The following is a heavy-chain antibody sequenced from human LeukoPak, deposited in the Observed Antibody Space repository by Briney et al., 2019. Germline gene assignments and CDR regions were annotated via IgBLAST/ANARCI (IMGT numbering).Heavy chain of an antibody. V-gene: IGHV3-23*01. Sequence: GGSLRLSCAASGFTFSSYAMSWVRQAPGKGLEWVSAISGSGGSTYYADSVKGRFTISRDNSKNTLYLQMNSLRAEYTAVYYCAKDRAVTMYYGMDVWGQGTTVTVSS. J-gene: IGHJ6*02. D-gene: IGHD4-11*01. CDR2: ISGSGGST. CDR3: AKDRAVTMYYGMDV. CDR1: GFTFSSYA.